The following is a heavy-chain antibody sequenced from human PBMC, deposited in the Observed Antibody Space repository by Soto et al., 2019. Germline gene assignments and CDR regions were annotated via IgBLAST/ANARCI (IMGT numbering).Heavy chain of an antibody. CDR2: ISYDGSNK. D-gene: IGHD4-4*01. CDR1: GFPFSSYA. CDR3: ARDSKTTVTTSDFDY. V-gene: IGHV3-30-3*01. J-gene: IGHJ4*02. Sequence: QVQLVESGGGVVQPGRSLRLSCAASGFPFSSYAMHWVRQAPGKGLEWVAVISYDGSNKYYADSVKGRFTISRDNSKNTLYLQMNSLRAEDTAVYYCARDSKTTVTTSDFDYWGQGTLVTVSS.